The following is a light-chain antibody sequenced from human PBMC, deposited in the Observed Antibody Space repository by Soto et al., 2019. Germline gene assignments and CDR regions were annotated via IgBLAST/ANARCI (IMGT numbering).Light chain of an antibody. J-gene: IGKJ3*01. CDR1: QNINTY. Sequence: DIQMTQSPSSLSASVGDRVTITCRASQNINTYLNWYQQKPGRAPKLLIYAASYLQSGVPSRFSGTGSGTDFTLNISSLQPEDFATYYCQESYNTVTFGPGTKVDIK. CDR3: QESYNTVT. V-gene: IGKV1-39*01. CDR2: AAS.